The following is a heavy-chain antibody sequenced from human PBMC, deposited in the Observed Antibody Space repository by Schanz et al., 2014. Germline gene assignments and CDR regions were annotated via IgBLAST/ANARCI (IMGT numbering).Heavy chain of an antibody. CDR1: GGSIRSYY. D-gene: IGHD2-2*01. J-gene: IGHJ1*01. Sequence: QLQLQESGSGLVKPSQTLSLTCGVSGGSIRSYYWSWIRQPPGKGLEWIGYIYYSGATNYNPSLKSRVTLSVDTSKNQLSLKLTSVNAEDTALYYCARDTAQSCIGPSCFEYFQHWGQGALVTVSS. CDR2: IYYSGAT. V-gene: IGHV4-59*01. CDR3: ARDTAQSCIGPSCFEYFQH.